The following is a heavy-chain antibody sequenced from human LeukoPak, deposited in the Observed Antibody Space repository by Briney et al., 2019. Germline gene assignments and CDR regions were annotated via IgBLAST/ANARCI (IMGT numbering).Heavy chain of an antibody. CDR2: IRVHNGDT. Sequence: ASVRVSCKASGYMFAVFGITWVRQAPGQGLEWMGSIRVHNGDTNYAQKFQGRLTMTTDTSATTAYMELRSLKSDDTAVYYCARDRYDVGVAFDFWGQGTMVTVSS. CDR1: GYMFAVFG. J-gene: IGHJ3*01. V-gene: IGHV1-18*01. D-gene: IGHD3-9*01. CDR3: ARDRYDVGVAFDF.